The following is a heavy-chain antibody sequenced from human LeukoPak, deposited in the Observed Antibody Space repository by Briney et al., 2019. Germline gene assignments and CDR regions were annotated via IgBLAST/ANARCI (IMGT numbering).Heavy chain of an antibody. CDR3: ARHGIWFGDTNRWFDP. J-gene: IGHJ5*02. CDR2: IYYSGST. Sequence: SETLSLTCTVSGGSIISYYWSWIRQPPGKGLEWIGYIYYSGSTNYNPSLTSRVTISVDTSKNQFSLRLTSVTAADTAVYFCARHGIWFGDTNRWFDPWGQGTLVTVSS. CDR1: GGSIISYY. V-gene: IGHV4-59*08. D-gene: IGHD3-10*01.